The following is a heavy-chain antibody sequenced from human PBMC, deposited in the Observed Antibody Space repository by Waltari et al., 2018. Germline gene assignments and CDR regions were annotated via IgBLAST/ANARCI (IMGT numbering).Heavy chain of an antibody. J-gene: IGHJ4*02. Sequence: QLQLQESGPGLVKPSETLSLTCTVSGGSISSSSYYWGWIRQPPGKGLEWIGSIYYSGSTYYNPSLKSRVTISVDTSKNQFSLKLSSVTAADTAVYYRARDNRGGSYYEYYFDYWGQGTLVTVSS. D-gene: IGHD1-26*01. CDR1: GGSISSSSYY. CDR2: IYYSGST. CDR3: ARDNRGGSYYEYYFDY. V-gene: IGHV4-39*07.